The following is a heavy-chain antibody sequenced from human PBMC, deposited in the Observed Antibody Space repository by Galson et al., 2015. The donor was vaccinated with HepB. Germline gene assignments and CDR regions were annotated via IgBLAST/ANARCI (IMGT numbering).Heavy chain of an antibody. D-gene: IGHD6-19*01. CDR3: AREVPYSTGPYWYFDL. V-gene: IGHV5-10-1*01. J-gene: IGHJ2*01. CDR2: IDPSDSYT. Sequence: QSGAEVKKPGESLRISCKGSGYSFSTYWINWVRQMPGKGLEWMGRIDPSDSYTKYSPSFQGHVTISADKSINTAYLQWSSLKASDTGMYYCAREVPYSTGPYWYFDLWGRGTLVTVSS. CDR1: GYSFSTYW.